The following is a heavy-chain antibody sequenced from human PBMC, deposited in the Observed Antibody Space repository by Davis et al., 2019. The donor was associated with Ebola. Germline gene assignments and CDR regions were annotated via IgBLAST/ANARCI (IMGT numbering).Heavy chain of an antibody. CDR1: GGSISSGGYY. V-gene: IGHV4-31*03. CDR2: IYYSGST. CDR3: ARDLRGYSSSWPNWFDP. J-gene: IGHJ5*02. Sequence: SETLSLTCTVSGGSISSGGYYWSWIRQHPGKGLEWIGYIYYSGSTYYNPSLKSRVTISVDTSKNQFSLKLSSVTAADTAVYYCARDLRGYSSSWPNWFDPWGQGTLVTVSS. D-gene: IGHD6-13*01.